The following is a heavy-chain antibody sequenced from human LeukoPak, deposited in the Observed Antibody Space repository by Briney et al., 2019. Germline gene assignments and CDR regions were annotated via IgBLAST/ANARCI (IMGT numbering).Heavy chain of an antibody. CDR2: TFSSGTT. V-gene: IGHV3-53*01. Sequence: GGSLRLSCAASGFTVSSNYMSWVRQAPGKGLEWVSVTFSSGTTFYADSVKGRFTISRDNSENTLYLQMNSLRADDTAVYYCATDYGSGTYYNDNHWGQGTLLTVSS. CDR3: ATDYGSGTYYNDNH. CDR1: GFTVSSNY. D-gene: IGHD3-10*01. J-gene: IGHJ5*02.